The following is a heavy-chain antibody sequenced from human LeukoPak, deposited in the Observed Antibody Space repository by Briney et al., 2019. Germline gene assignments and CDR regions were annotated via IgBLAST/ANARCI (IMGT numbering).Heavy chain of an antibody. V-gene: IGHV4-59*08. CDR2: IYVTGST. CDR3: ARHIGGGIEDMGV. J-gene: IGHJ6*03. D-gene: IGHD3-16*02. Sequence: PSETLSLTCIVSGGSIGTYYWSWIRQSPGKGLEWIGYIYVTGSTRYNPYLQSRVTISVDTSRNQFFLKMSSVTAADTAVYCARHIGGGIEDMGVWGKGTKVTGPS. CDR1: GGSIGTYY.